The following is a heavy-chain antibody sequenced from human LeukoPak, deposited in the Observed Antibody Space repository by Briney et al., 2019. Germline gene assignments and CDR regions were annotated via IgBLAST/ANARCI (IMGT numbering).Heavy chain of an antibody. J-gene: IGHJ4*02. D-gene: IGHD2/OR15-2a*01. V-gene: IGHV3-7*04. Sequence: GGSLRLSCAASGFTFTTYWMTWVRHAPGKGLEWVANINQDGSEKNYVDSVKGRFTISRDNAKNSLSLQMDSLRAEDTALYYCARNMGDYWGQGTLVTVSS. CDR3: ARNMGDY. CDR1: GFTFTTYW. CDR2: INQDGSEK.